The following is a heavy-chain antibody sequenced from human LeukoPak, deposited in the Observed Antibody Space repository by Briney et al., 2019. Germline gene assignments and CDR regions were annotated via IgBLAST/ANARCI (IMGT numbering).Heavy chain of an antibody. Sequence: PGGSLRLSCAASGFTFSDYYMSWIRQAPGKGLEWVSYISGSTSNVYYADSVEGRFAISRDNAKNSLYLQMNSLRAEDTAVYYCARDVGATEDYFDYWGQGTLVTVSS. D-gene: IGHD1-26*01. CDR3: ARDVGATEDYFDY. CDR2: ISGSTSNV. V-gene: IGHV3-11*04. CDR1: GFTFSDYY. J-gene: IGHJ4*02.